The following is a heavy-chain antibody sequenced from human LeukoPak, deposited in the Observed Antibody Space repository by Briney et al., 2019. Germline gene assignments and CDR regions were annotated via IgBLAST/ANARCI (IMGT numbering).Heavy chain of an antibody. CDR2: ISYDGSNK. Sequence: GGSLRLSCTASGFTFSSYGMHWVRQAPGKGLEWVAVISYDGSNKYYADSVKGRFTISRDNSKNTLYLQMNSLRAEDTAVYYCSGKDFDYWGQGTLVTVSS. V-gene: IGHV3-30*03. J-gene: IGHJ4*02. CDR3: SGKDFDY. D-gene: IGHD1-26*01. CDR1: GFTFSSYG.